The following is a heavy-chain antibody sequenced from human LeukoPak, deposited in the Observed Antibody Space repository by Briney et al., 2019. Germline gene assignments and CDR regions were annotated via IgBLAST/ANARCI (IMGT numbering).Heavy chain of an antibody. J-gene: IGHJ4*02. CDR3: ARHSGSYFY. CDR1: GASINSYY. V-gene: IGHV4-39*01. Sequence: PSETLSLTCTVSGASINSYYWSWIRQPPGKGLEWIGSINYSGSTDYNASLESRVTISVDTSKNQFSLQLSSVTAADTAVYYCARHSGSYFYWGQGTLVTVSS. D-gene: IGHD1-26*01. CDR2: INYSGST.